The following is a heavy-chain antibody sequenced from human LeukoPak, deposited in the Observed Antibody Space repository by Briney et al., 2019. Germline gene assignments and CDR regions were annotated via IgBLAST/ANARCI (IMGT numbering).Heavy chain of an antibody. D-gene: IGHD1-26*01. CDR3: ARVRIVGATDAFDI. CDR1: GYSISSGYY. J-gene: IGHJ3*02. CDR2: IYHSGSA. Sequence: PSETLSLTCTVSGYSISSGYYWGWIRQPPGKGLEWVGSIYHSGSAYYNPALKSRVTIAVDTSKYRFSLKLSSVTAADTAVYYCARVRIVGATDAFDIWGQGTMVTVSS. V-gene: IGHV4-38-2*02.